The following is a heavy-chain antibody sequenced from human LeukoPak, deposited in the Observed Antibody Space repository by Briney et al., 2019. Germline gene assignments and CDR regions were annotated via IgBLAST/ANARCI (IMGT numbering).Heavy chain of an antibody. CDR1: GYTFTAYY. J-gene: IGHJ4*02. Sequence: ASVKVSCKASGYTFTAYYMHWVRQAPGQGLEWMGWINPNSGGTNYAQKFQGRVTMTRDTSISTAYMELSSLRSDDTAVFYCARSTDTAVARTWYYWGQGTLVTVSS. CDR2: INPNSGGT. V-gene: IGHV1-2*02. D-gene: IGHD6-19*01. CDR3: ARSTDTAVARTWYY.